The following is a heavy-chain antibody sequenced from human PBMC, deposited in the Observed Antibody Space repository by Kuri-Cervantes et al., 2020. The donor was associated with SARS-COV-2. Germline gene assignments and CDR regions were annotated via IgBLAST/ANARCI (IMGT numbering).Heavy chain of an antibody. J-gene: IGHJ2*01. CDR1: GFTFSSYA. D-gene: IGHD4-23*01. CDR3: ASTQISYGGNSGSYWYFDL. CDR2: ISGSGGST. Sequence: GGSLRLSCAAYGFTFSSYAMSWVRQAPGKGLEWVSAISGSGGSTYYADSVKGRFTISRDNSKNTLYLQMNSLRAEDTAVYYCASTQISYGGNSGSYWYFDLLGRGTLVTVSS. V-gene: IGHV3-23*01.